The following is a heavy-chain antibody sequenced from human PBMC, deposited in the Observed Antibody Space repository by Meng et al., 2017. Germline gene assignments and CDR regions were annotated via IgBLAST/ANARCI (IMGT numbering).Heavy chain of an antibody. Sequence: SVKVSCKASGGTFSSYAISWGRQAPGQGLEWMGGIIPTFGTANYAQKFQGRVTITAYESTSTAYMELCSLRSKDTAVYYCASDTYYSSTSYYGWSGYYYCDMDVWGQGTTVTVSS. CDR1: GGTFSSYA. D-gene: IGHD2-2*01. V-gene: IGHV1-69*13. CDR2: IIPTFGTA. J-gene: IGHJ6*02. CDR3: ASDTYYSSTSYYGWSGYYYCDMDV.